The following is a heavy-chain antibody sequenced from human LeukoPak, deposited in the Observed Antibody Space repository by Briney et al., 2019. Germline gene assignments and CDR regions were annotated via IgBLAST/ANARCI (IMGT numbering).Heavy chain of an antibody. Sequence: GGSLRLSCVASGFSFSTYAIHWVRQAPGKGLEWVALISYNGGRKDYADSVKGRFTIDRDNSKKTVYLQMNSLRPDDTAIYFCARQEARDYYYEGLDYWGQGNLVTVSS. CDR1: GFSFSTYA. CDR3: ARQEARDYYYEGLDY. CDR2: ISYNGGRK. D-gene: IGHD3-22*01. J-gene: IGHJ4*02. V-gene: IGHV3-30*04.